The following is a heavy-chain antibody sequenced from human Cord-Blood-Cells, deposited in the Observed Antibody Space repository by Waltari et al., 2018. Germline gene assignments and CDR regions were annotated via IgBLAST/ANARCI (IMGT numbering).Heavy chain of an antibody. V-gene: IGHV5-51*03. Sequence: EVQLVQSGAEVKKPGESLKIYCKGSGYSFTSYWIGWVRQMPGKGLEWMGIIYPGDSDTRYSPSFQGQVTISADKSISTAYLQWSSLKASDTAMYYCARRGIAAAGTADWFDPWGQGTLVTVSS. CDR3: ARRGIAAAGTADWFDP. CDR2: IYPGDSDT. D-gene: IGHD6-13*01. CDR1: GYSFTSYW. J-gene: IGHJ5*02.